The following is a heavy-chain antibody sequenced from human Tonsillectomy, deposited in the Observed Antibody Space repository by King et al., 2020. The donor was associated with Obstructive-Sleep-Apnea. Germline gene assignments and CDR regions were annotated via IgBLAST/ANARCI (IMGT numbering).Heavy chain of an antibody. CDR2: IITGTSYI. D-gene: IGHD5-12*01. CDR3: ARDSGNSGPPFAC. V-gene: IGHV3-21*01. J-gene: IGHJ4*02. Sequence: VQLVESGGGLVKPGGSLRLPCAASGFTLSRYSLNGVRQAPGKGLEGGSSIITGTSYIYYAYSVKGRLTISRDNPKSSLYLQMNSLRAEDTAVYYCARDSGNSGPPFACWGQGTLVIVSS. CDR1: GFTLSRYS.